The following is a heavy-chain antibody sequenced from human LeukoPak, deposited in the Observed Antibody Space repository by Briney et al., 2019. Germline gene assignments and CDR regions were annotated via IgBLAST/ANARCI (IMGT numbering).Heavy chain of an antibody. V-gene: IGHV3-30*02. CDR2: ILSDGSYE. D-gene: IGHD6-13*01. CDR1: GFSLSRNG. J-gene: IGHJ5*02. Sequence: AGGSLRLSCATSGFSLSRNGMHWVRQAPGQGLEWVAFILSDGSYEYYADSVKGRFTISRDNSKNTLYLQMNSLRAEDTAVYYCTKAKRGYSSSWSSPYGWFDPWGQGTLVTVSS. CDR3: TKAKRGYSSSWSSPYGWFDP.